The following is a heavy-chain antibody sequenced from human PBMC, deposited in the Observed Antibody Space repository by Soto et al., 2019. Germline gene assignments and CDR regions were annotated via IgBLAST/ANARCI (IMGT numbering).Heavy chain of an antibody. Sequence: ASVKVSCKASGYTFTGYYMHWVRQAPGQGLEWMGWINPNSGGTNYAQKFQGWVTMTRDTSISTAYMELSRLRSDDTAVYYCGSTRDYVAYDAFDIWGQGTMVTVSS. CDR3: GSTRDYVAYDAFDI. CDR1: GYTFTGYY. V-gene: IGHV1-2*04. CDR2: INPNSGGT. J-gene: IGHJ3*02. D-gene: IGHD4-17*01.